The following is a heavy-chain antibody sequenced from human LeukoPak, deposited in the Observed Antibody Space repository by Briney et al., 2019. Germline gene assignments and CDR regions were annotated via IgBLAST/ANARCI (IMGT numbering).Heavy chain of an antibody. CDR2: ISHDGSKK. D-gene: IGHD1-26*01. Sequence: GGSLRLSCAAPGFTFSSYGMHWVRQAPGKGLEWVAVISHDGSKKYYADSVKGRFTISRDNSKNTLYLQMNSLRDEDTAVYYCAKDPYSGSFEYFQHWGQGTLVTVSS. CDR1: GFTFSSYG. J-gene: IGHJ1*01. V-gene: IGHV3-30*18. CDR3: AKDPYSGSFEYFQH.